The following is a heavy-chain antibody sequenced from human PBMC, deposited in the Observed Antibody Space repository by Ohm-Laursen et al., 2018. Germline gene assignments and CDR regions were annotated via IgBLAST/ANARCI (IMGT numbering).Heavy chain of an antibody. CDR1: GFTFSTYP. D-gene: IGHD4-17*01. Sequence: SLRLSCTASGFTFSTYPMHWVRQGPGKGVVWVSRADSGGSATSYADSVKGRFTISRDNAKNTLYLQMNSLRAEDTAVYHCAIQPNWFCPGNCHGDDWGQGTLVIVSS. V-gene: IGHV3-74*01. CDR3: AIQPNWFCPGNCHGDD. CDR2: ADSGGSAT. J-gene: IGHJ4*02.